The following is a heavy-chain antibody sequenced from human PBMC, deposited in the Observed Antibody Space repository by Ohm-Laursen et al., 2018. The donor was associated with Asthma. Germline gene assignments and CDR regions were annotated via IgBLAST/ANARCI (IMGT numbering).Heavy chain of an antibody. Sequence: SLRLSCSASGFTFSSYAMSWVRQAPGKGLEWVSAISGSGGSTYYADSVKGRFTISRDNSKNTLYLQMNSLGAEDTAVYYCAKGFIAAAGTGYYGMDVWGQGTTVTVSS. J-gene: IGHJ6*02. D-gene: IGHD6-13*01. V-gene: IGHV3-23*01. CDR2: ISGSGGST. CDR1: GFTFSSYA. CDR3: AKGFIAAAGTGYYGMDV.